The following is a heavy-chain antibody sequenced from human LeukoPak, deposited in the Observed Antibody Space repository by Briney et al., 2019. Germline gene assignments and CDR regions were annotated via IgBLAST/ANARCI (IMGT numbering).Heavy chain of an antibody. CDR2: ISYDGFNK. J-gene: IGHJ6*02. V-gene: IGHV3-30*09. Sequence: PGGSLRLSCAASGFDFSSDVMHWVRQAPGKGLEWVAFISYDGFNKYYADSVKGRFAISRDNSKNTLYLQMNSLRAADTALYYCARVGDFWSGFDQNYGLDVWGQGTTVTVSS. D-gene: IGHD3-3*01. CDR3: ARVGDFWSGFDQNYGLDV. CDR1: GFDFSSDV.